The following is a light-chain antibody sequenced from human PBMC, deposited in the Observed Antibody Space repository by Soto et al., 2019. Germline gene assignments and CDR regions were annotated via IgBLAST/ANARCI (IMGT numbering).Light chain of an antibody. CDR1: QSVGNN. V-gene: IGKV3-11*01. CDR2: EAS. Sequence: EIVLTQSPATLSLSPGERATLSCRASQSVGNNLAWYQQKPGQAPGLLIYEASTRATGIPARFSGSGSGTDFTLTTSSLEPEDFAVYYCQQHAHWPLTFGGGTKVDIK. CDR3: QQHAHWPLT. J-gene: IGKJ4*01.